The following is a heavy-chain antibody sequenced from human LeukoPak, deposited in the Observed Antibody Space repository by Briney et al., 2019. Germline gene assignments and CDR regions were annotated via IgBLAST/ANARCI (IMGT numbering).Heavy chain of an antibody. Sequence: SETLSLTCAVYGGSFSGYYWSWIRQPPGKGLEWIGEINHSGSTNYNPSLKSRVTISVDTSKNQFSLKLSSVTAADTAVYSCARGRGIAARRWFDPWGQGTLVTVSS. J-gene: IGHJ5*02. CDR1: GGSFSGYY. D-gene: IGHD6-6*01. CDR2: INHSGST. V-gene: IGHV4-34*01. CDR3: ARGRGIAARRWFDP.